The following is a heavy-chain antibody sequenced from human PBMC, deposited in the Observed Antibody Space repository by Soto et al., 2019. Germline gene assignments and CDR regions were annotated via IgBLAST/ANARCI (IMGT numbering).Heavy chain of an antibody. J-gene: IGHJ5*02. V-gene: IGHV4-30-4*08. CDR3: ARAGDILTGYSGWFDP. Sequence: SETLSLTCTVSGGSITSSSYYWGWIRQPPGKGLEWIGYIYYSGSTYYNPSLKSRVTISVDTSKNQFSLKLSSVTAADTAVFYCARAGDILTGYSGWFDPWGQGTLVTVSS. CDR1: GGSITSSSYY. D-gene: IGHD3-9*01. CDR2: IYYSGST.